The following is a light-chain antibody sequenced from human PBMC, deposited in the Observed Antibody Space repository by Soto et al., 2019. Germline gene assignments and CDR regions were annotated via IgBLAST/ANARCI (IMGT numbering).Light chain of an antibody. CDR1: QSISIY. J-gene: IGKJ4*01. V-gene: IGKV1-39*01. CDR3: QQSYRTLLT. CDR2: AAS. Sequence: DIYMTQSPSSLSASVGDTVTITCWASQSISIYLNWYQQKAGKAPKLLIYAASSLQSGVPSRFSGSGSGTGFTLTISGLQPEDLATYYCQQSYRTLLTFGGGTKVEIK.